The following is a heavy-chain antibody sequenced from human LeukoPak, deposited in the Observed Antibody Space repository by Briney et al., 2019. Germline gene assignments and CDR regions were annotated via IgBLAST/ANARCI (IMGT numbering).Heavy chain of an antibody. D-gene: IGHD3-22*01. J-gene: IGHJ4*02. CDR2: IYYSGTT. CDR3: ARGGWNKFDY. CDR1: GGSISSYY. Sequence: PSETLSLTCTVSGGSISSYYWSWIRQPPGKGLEWIGYIYYSGTTNYNPSLKSRVTISVDTSKNQFSLKLSSVTAADTAVYYCARGGWNKFDYWGQGTLVTVSS. V-gene: IGHV4-59*01.